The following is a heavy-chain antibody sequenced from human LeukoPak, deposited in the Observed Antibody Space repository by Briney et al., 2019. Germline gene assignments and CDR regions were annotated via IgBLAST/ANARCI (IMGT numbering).Heavy chain of an antibody. J-gene: IGHJ4*02. CDR2: ISGSGGST. Sequence: GGSLRLSCAASGFTFSSYAMSWVRQAPGKGLEWVSTISGSGGSTYYADSVKGRFTISRDNSKNTLYLQMNSLRAEDTAVYYCAKDHDILTGYSDYWGQGTLVTVSS. CDR3: AKDHDILTGYSDY. CDR1: GFTFSSYA. D-gene: IGHD3-9*01. V-gene: IGHV3-23*01.